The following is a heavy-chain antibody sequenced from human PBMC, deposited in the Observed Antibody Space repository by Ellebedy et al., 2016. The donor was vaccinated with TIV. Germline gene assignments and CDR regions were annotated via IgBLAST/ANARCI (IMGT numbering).Heavy chain of an antibody. CDR2: ISHTGTRT. CDR1: GFTFNNYA. J-gene: IGHJ4*02. D-gene: IGHD3-10*01. V-gene: IGHV3-23*01. CDR3: AKGRGGGSDASAPRYYFDS. Sequence: GESLKISCAASGFTFNNYAMSWVRQAPGKGLEWVSTISHTGTRTYYTHSVEGRFIISRDISKRALYLQMNSLRAEDTAVYYCAKGRGGGSDASAPRYYFDSWGLGTLVTVSS.